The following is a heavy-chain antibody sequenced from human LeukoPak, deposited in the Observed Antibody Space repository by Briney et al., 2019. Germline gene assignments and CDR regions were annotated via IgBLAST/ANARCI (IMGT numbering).Heavy chain of an antibody. CDR1: GFTFRSYG. CDR2: SSSDGTST. V-gene: IGHV3-74*01. D-gene: IGHD2-15*01. J-gene: IGHJ3*02. Sequence: GSLRLSCAASGFTFRSYGMHWVRQAPGKVLVWVSRSSSDGTSTTYADSVKGRFTISRDNAKNTLYLQLDSLRAEDTAIYYCASPGWSDALDMWGQGTRVTVSS. CDR3: ASPGWSDALDM.